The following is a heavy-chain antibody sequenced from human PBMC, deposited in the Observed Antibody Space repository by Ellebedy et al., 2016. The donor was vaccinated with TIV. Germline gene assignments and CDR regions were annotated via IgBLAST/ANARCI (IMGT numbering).Heavy chain of an antibody. J-gene: IGHJ2*01. Sequence: GGSLRLXXAASGFTFSTYSMNWVRQAPGKGLEWVSYISTSGSVMYYADSVKGRFTISRDNAKNSLYLQMNSLRAEDTALYYCAKGGQQLVLFYFDLWGRGTLVTVSS. CDR2: ISTSGSVM. D-gene: IGHD6-13*01. CDR1: GFTFSTYS. CDR3: AKGGQQLVLFYFDL. V-gene: IGHV3-48*04.